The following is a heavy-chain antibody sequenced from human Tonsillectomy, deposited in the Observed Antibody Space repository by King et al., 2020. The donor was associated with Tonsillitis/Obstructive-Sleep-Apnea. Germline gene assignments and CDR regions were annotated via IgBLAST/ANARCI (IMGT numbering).Heavy chain of an antibody. CDR1: GYSFISYW. D-gene: IGHD1-26*01. V-gene: IGHV5-51*03. J-gene: IGHJ6*02. Sequence: QLVQSGAEVKKPGESLKISCKGSGYSFISYWIGWVRQMPGKGLEWMGIIYPGDSDTRYSPSFQGQVTISADKSINTAYLQWSSLKASDTAMYYCARPNGSRDRGDYYYSMDVWGQGTTVTVSS. CDR2: IYPGDSDT. CDR3: ARPNGSRDRGDYYYSMDV.